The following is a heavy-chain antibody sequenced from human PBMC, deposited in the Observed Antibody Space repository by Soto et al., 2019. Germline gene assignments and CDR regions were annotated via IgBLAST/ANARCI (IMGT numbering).Heavy chain of an antibody. CDR1: VFTFGDYW. J-gene: IGHJ4*02. CDR2: MTGDGRTT. V-gene: IGHV3-74*03. Sequence: RGALIVSCAASVFTFGDYWMHWVRQPPGKGPEWVSRMTGDGRTTQYADSVKGRFTASRDNAKSTLYLQMNSLRAEDTAVYYCATAEVDYWGPGTMVTVSS. CDR3: ATAEVDY.